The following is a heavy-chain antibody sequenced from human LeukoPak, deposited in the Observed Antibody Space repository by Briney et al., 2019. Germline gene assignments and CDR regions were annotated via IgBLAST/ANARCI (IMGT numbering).Heavy chain of an antibody. V-gene: IGHV3-64*01. CDR2: ISSNGGST. CDR3: ARVAAIAGWFDY. D-gene: IGHD2-2*01. J-gene: IGHJ4*02. CDR1: GFTFSTNA. Sequence: GRCLSLSCAASGFTFSTNAMHWVRQAPRRGMEYVSAISSNGGSTYYANSVKGRFTISRDNSKNTLYLQMSRLRAEDMAVYYCARVAAIAGWFDYWGQGTLVTVSS.